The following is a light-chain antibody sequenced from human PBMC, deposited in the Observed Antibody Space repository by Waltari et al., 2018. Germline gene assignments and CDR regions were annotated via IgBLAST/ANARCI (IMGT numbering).Light chain of an antibody. CDR2: GAS. CDR1: QRVTSSH. CDR3: QQYGNSPRT. V-gene: IGKV3-20*01. J-gene: IGKJ1*01. Sequence: ETVLTQSPGTLSLSPGERATLSCRASQRVTSSHLAWYQQQPSQAPRLLIYGASSRATGIPDRFRGSGSGTDFSLTITRLEPEDFAVYYCQQYGNSPRTFGQGTEVEIK.